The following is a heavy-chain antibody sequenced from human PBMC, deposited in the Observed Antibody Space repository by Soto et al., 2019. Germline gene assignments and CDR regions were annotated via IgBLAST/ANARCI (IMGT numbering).Heavy chain of an antibody. CDR3: ARDSVVAGPHNYFDY. CDR2: IYTSGST. CDR1: GGSISSYY. Sequence: TSETLSLTCTVSGGSISSYYWSWIRQPAGKGLEWIGRIYTSGSTNYNPSLKSRVTMSVDTSKNQFSLKLSSVTAADTAVYYCARDSVVAGPHNYFDYWGQGTLVTVSS. D-gene: IGHD6-19*01. V-gene: IGHV4-4*07. J-gene: IGHJ4*02.